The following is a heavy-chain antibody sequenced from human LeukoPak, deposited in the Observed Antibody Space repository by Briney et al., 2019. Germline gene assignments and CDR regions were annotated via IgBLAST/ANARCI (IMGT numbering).Heavy chain of an antibody. CDR1: GYTFTSYG. Sequence: GASVKVSCKASGYTFTSYGISWVRQAPGQGLEWMGWISAYNGNTNYAQKLQGRVTMTTDTSTSTAYMELRSLRSDDTAVYYCARENRQLVRDAFDIWGQGTMVTVSS. J-gene: IGHJ3*02. CDR2: ISAYNGNT. CDR3: ARENRQLVRDAFDI. V-gene: IGHV1-18*04. D-gene: IGHD6-13*01.